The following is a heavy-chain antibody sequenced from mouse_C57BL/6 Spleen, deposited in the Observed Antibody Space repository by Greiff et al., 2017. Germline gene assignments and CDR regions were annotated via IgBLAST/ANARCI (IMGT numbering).Heavy chain of an antibody. V-gene: IGHV5-16*01. CDR1: VFTFIDYY. CDR2: INYDGSST. J-gene: IGHJ2*01. CDR3: ARDRFFDY. Sequence: LFHPLISIKLSFTSSVFTFIDYYMAWVRQVPEKGLEWVANINYDGSSTYYLDSLKSRFIISRDNAKNILYLQMSSLKSEDTATYYCARDRFFDYWGQGTTLTVSS.